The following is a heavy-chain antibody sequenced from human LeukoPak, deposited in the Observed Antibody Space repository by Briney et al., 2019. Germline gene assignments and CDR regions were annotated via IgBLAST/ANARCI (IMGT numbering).Heavy chain of an antibody. V-gene: IGHV1-46*01. CDR2: INPSGGST. D-gene: IGHD6-6*01. CDR1: GYTFTSYY. CDR3: ARLSCIAARPCGYYYGMDV. Sequence: GASVKVSCKASGYTFTSYYMHWVRQAPGQGLEWMGIINPSGGSTSYAQKFQGRVTMTRDTSTSTVYMELSSLRSEDTAVYYCARLSCIAARPCGYYYGMDVWGQGTTVTVSS. J-gene: IGHJ6*02.